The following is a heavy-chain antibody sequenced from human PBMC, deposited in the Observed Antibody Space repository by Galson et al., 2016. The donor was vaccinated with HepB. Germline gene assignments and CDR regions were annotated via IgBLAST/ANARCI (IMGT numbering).Heavy chain of an antibody. Sequence: SLRLSCAASEFTVSGNYMSWVRQAPGKGLEWVSDIYRDGTTYYAASVKVRFTISRDNSKNTLYLQMNSLTADDTALYYCAGDHGPSGWLNWGQGTLVIVSS. CDR2: IYRDGTT. D-gene: IGHD6-19*01. V-gene: IGHV3-53*01. CDR1: EFTVSGNY. J-gene: IGHJ4*02. CDR3: AGDHGPSGWLN.